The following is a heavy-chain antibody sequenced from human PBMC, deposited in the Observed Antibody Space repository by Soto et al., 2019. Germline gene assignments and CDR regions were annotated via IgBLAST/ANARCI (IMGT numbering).Heavy chain of an antibody. J-gene: IGHJ4*02. Sequence: LRLSCAASGFVFSDFQFNWVRQALGGGLEWLSSITGTSAFTEYAESIEGRFTISRDNPNKLLFLHMDNLRPEDTAVYYCARDNLAFQGAFDLWGQGTLVTVSS. D-gene: IGHD3-16*01. CDR3: ARDNLAFQGAFDL. CDR2: ITGTSAFT. V-gene: IGHV3-21*01. CDR1: GFVFSDFQ.